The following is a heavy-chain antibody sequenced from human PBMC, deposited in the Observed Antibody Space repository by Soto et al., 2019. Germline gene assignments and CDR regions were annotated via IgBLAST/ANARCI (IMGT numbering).Heavy chain of an antibody. D-gene: IGHD4-17*01. CDR3: AKDPRMATVTTDYFDY. V-gene: IGHV3-23*01. CDR1: GFTFSSYA. Sequence: EVQLLESGGALVQSGGSLRLFCAVSGFTFSSYAMSWVRQAPGKGLEWVSAISGSGGTTYYADSVKGRFTISRDNSKNTLYLQMNSLRAEETAVYYCAKDPRMATVTTDYFDYWGQGTLVTVSS. CDR2: ISGSGGTT. J-gene: IGHJ4*02.